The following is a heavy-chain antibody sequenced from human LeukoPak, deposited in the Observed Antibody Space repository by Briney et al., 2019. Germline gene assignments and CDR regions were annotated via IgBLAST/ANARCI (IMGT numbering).Heavy chain of an antibody. D-gene: IGHD6-19*01. CDR3: ARGPGRVVRQWPKPWYFDL. V-gene: IGHV4-34*01. Sequence: SQTLSLTCAVYGGSFSGYYWSWIRQPPGKGLGWIGEINHSGSTTYNPPLKRRVTRAVDTSKNQFSLKLSSVTAADTAVYYCARGPGRVVRQWPKPWYFDLWGRGTLVTVSS. CDR1: GGSFSGYY. CDR2: INHSGST. J-gene: IGHJ2*01.